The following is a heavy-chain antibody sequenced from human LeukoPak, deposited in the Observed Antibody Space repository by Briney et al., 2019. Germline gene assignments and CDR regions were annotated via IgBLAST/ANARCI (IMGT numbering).Heavy chain of an antibody. CDR1: GFTFSSYW. Sequence: GGSLRLSCAASGFTFSSYWMTWVRQAPGKGLEWVANIKQDGSEKYYVDSVRGRFSISRDNAKNSLYLQMNSLRAEDTAVYYCARDPKDDYGDHWGQGTLVTVSS. J-gene: IGHJ4*02. CDR3: ARDPKDDYGDH. CDR2: IKQDGSEK. V-gene: IGHV3-7*04.